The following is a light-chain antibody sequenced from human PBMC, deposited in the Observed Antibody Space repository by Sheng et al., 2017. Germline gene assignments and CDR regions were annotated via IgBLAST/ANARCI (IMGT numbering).Light chain of an antibody. CDR1: QSVSASY. CDR3: QQYGSSPIT. V-gene: IGKV3-20*01. Sequence: EIVLTQSPGTLSLSPGERATLSCRASQSVSASYLAWYQQKPGQAPRLLIYGASSRAAGISDRFSGSGSGTDFTLTISRLEPEDFAVYYCQQYGSSPITFGQGTRLEIK. CDR2: GAS. J-gene: IGKJ5*01.